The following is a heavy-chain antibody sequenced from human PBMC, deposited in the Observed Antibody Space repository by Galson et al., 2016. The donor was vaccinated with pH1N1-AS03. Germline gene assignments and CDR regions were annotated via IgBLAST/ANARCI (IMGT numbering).Heavy chain of an antibody. CDR1: GFSLSTGGVH. CDR3: ARSTHVNEGLDF. D-gene: IGHD2-8*01. CDR2: IFWDGET. V-gene: IGHV2-5*02. Sequence: LVKPTQTLTLTCTFSGFSLSTGGVHVAWIRQPPGKALEWLAPIFWDGETRYRPSLRSRLTITKDTSKNQVVLTMTNMDPVDTATYYCARSTHVNEGLDFWGQGTLVTVSS. J-gene: IGHJ4*02.